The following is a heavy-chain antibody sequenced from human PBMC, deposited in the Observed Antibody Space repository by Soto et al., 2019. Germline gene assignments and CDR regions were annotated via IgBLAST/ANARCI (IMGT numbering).Heavy chain of an antibody. D-gene: IGHD3-16*01. V-gene: IGHV3-30-3*01. CDR1: GFTFSSYA. Sequence: QVQLVESGGGVVQPGRSLRLSCAASGFTFSSYAMHWVRQAPGKGLEWVAVISYDGSNKYYADSVKGRFTISRDNSKNTLYLQMNSLRAEDTAVDYCAREGSSRPGEYYYYGMDVWGQGTTVTVSS. CDR3: AREGSSRPGEYYYYGMDV. J-gene: IGHJ6*02. CDR2: ISYDGSNK.